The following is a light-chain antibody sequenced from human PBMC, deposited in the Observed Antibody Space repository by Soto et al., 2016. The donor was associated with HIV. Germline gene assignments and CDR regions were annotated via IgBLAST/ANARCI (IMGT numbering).Light chain of an antibody. Sequence: DIQMTQSPSTLSVSVGDRVTITCRASQSISTWLAWYQQKPGKVPKLLIYKASSLESGVPSRFTGSGSGTEFTLTINGLQPDDFATYYCQQYNSEATFGQGTKVEIK. J-gene: IGKJ1*01. V-gene: IGKV1-5*03. CDR2: KAS. CDR3: QQYNSEAT. CDR1: QSISTW.